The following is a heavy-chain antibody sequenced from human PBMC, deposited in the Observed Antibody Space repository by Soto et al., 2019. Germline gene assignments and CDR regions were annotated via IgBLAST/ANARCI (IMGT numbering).Heavy chain of an antibody. J-gene: IGHJ4*02. CDR3: AKWHTYNYDSLAFSGFDC. Sequence: GGSLRLSSVASGFTVSSYAMTWVRQAPGKGLEWVSAISGGDGSPSYADSVKGRFTISRGNSKNTLYLHMNSLRADDTAAYYCAKWHTYNYDSLAFSGFDCWGQGTQFTVSS. CDR1: GFTVSSYA. CDR2: ISGGDGSP. V-gene: IGHV3-23*01. D-gene: IGHD3-16*01.